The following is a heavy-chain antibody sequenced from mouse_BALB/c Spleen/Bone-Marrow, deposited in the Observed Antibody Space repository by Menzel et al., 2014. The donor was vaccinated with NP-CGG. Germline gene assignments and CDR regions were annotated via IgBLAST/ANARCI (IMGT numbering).Heavy chain of an antibody. CDR3: ARAIYYDYDDGGPSAY. V-gene: IGHV1-54*01. D-gene: IGHD2-4*01. J-gene: IGHJ3*01. CDR2: INPGSDSS. CDR1: AYAFTNYL. Sequence: VKLMESGAELVRPGTSVKVSCKASAYAFTNYLIEWIKKRPGQGLEWIGAINPGSDSSTYNEKFRGKATLTADNSSSTAYMQLSSLTSDDSAVYFCARAIYYDYDDGGPSAYWGQGTLVTVSA.